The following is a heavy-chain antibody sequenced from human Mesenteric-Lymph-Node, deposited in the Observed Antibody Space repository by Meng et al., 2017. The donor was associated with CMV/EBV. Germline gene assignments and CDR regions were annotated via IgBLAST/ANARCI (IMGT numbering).Heavy chain of an antibody. Sequence: SETLSLTYTISGGSISTYYWSWIRQPPGKGLEWIGCIFSSGSTNYNPSLKSRVTILVDTSKNQFSLKLSSVTAADTAVYYCARVTYDSSGYYLEFDYWGQGTLVTVSS. J-gene: IGHJ4*02. D-gene: IGHD3-22*01. CDR2: IFSSGST. CDR3: ARVTYDSSGYYLEFDY. CDR1: GGSISTYY. V-gene: IGHV4-59*01.